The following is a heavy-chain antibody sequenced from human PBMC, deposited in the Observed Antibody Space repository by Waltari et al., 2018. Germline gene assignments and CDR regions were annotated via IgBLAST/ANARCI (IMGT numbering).Heavy chain of an antibody. J-gene: IGHJ4*02. D-gene: IGHD3-3*01. Sequence: QVQLQESGPGLVKPSQTLSLTCTVSGGSISRGDYYWSWIRQPPGKGLEWIGYIYYSGSTYYNPSLKSRVTISVDTSKNQFSLKLSSVTAADTAVYYCARERAYYDFWSGYDYFDYWGQGTLVTVSS. V-gene: IGHV4-30-4*08. CDR3: ARERAYYDFWSGYDYFDY. CDR1: GGSISRGDYY. CDR2: IYYSGST.